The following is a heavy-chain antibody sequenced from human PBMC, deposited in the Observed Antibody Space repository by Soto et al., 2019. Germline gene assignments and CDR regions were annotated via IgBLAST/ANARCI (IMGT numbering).Heavy chain of an antibody. V-gene: IGHV4-34*01. J-gene: IGHJ5*02. CDR3: ARGRSYYDFWSGYLANWFDP. Sequence: SETLSLTCAVYGGSFSGYYWSWIRQPPGKGLEWIGEINHSGSTNYNPSLKSRVTISVGTSKNQFSLKLSSVTAADTAVYYCARGRSYYDFWSGYLANWFDPWGQGTLVTVSS. D-gene: IGHD3-3*01. CDR2: INHSGST. CDR1: GGSFSGYY.